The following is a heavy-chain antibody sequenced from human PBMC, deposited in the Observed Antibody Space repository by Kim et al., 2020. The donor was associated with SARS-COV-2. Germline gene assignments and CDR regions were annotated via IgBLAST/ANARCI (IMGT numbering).Heavy chain of an antibody. V-gene: IGHV3-9*01. CDR1: GFTFDDYA. CDR2: ISWNSGSI. Sequence: GGSLRLSCAASGFTFDDYAMHWVRQAPGKGLEWVSGISWNSGSIGYADSVKGRFTISRDNAKNSLYLQMNSLRAEDTALYYCAKVADCSGGSCHDAFDIWGQGTMVTVSS. D-gene: IGHD2-15*01. J-gene: IGHJ3*02. CDR3: AKVADCSGGSCHDAFDI.